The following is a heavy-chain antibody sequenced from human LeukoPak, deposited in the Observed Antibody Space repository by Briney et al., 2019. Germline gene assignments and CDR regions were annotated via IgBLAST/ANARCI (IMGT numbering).Heavy chain of an antibody. J-gene: IGHJ4*02. Sequence: ASVKVSCKASGYTFTSYGFSWVRQAPGQGLEWMGIINPSGGSTSYAQKFQGRVTMTRDTSTSTVYMEMSSLRSEDTAVYYCARGTSTSIAWLLPYFDYWGQGSLVTVSS. D-gene: IGHD3-22*01. CDR3: ARGTSTSIAWLLPYFDY. CDR2: INPSGGST. CDR1: GYTFTSYG. V-gene: IGHV1-46*01.